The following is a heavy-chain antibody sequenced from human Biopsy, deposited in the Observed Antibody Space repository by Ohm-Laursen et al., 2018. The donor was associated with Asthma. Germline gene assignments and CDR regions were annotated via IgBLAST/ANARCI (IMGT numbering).Heavy chain of an antibody. CDR2: VSHTGST. J-gene: IGHJ5*02. CDR3: ARLADCSGGACYSYGWFDP. D-gene: IGHD2-15*01. CDR1: GGSIRSHD. V-gene: IGHV4-59*11. Sequence: TLSLTCTVSGGSIRSHDWTWIRLPSGKGLEYIGDVSHTGSTNYNPSLKSRVTMSLDTSKNQFSLRLTSVTPADTAVYYCARLADCSGGACYSYGWFDPWGQGTRVTVSS.